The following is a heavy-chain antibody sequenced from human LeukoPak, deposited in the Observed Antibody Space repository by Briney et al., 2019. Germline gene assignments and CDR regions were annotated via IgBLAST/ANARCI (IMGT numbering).Heavy chain of an antibody. V-gene: IGHV3-33*08. CDR2: IWYDGSNK. CDR1: GFTFSSYA. J-gene: IGHJ5*02. D-gene: IGHD4-23*01. CDR3: ARDFGRTTVVMNWFDP. Sequence: GGSLRLSCAASGFTFSSYAMHWVRQAPGKGLEGVAVIWYDGSNKYYADSVKGRFTISRDNSKNTLYLQMNSLRAEDTAVYYCARDFGRTTVVMNWFDPWGQGTLVTVSS.